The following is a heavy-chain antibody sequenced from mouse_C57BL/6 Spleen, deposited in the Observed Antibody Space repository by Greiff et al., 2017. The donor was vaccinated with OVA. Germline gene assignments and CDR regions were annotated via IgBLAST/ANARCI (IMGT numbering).Heavy chain of an antibody. Sequence: QVQLKESGAELVKPGASVKISYKASGYAFSSYWMNWVKQRPGKGLEWIGQIYPGDGDTNYNGKFKGKATLTADKSSSTAYMQLSSLTSEDSAVYFCARGSTGTGTFDYWGQGTTLTVSS. V-gene: IGHV1-80*01. CDR3: ARGSTGTGTFDY. CDR2: IYPGDGDT. CDR1: GYAFSSYW. D-gene: IGHD4-1*02. J-gene: IGHJ2*01.